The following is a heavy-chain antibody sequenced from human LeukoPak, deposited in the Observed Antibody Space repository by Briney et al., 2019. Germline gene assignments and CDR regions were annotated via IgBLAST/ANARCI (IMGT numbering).Heavy chain of an antibody. CDR2: ISYDGSNK. Sequence: PGRSLRLSCAASGFIFSIYAMHWVRQAPGKGLEWVAVISYDGSNKYYADSVKGRFTISRDNSKNTLYLQMNSLRAEDTRVYYCARDSSDFSRGNYMDVWGKGTTVTVSS. D-gene: IGHD3-16*01. CDR3: ARDSSDFSRGNYMDV. CDR1: GFIFSIYA. V-gene: IGHV3-30*04. J-gene: IGHJ6*03.